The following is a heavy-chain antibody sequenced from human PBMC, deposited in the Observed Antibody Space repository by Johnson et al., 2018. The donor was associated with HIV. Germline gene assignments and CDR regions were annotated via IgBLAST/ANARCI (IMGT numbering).Heavy chain of an antibody. J-gene: IGHJ3*02. CDR2: ISYDGSNK. Sequence: QLVESGGGVVQPGRSLRLSCAASGFTFSNFAMHWVRQAPGKGLEWVVVISYDGSNKYFADSVKARFMISRDNAKNSLYLQMNSLRVEDTALYYCVRVGGNGNYFFDPFDMWGQGTMVTVSS. CDR3: VRVGGNGNYFFDPFDM. D-gene: IGHD1-26*01. CDR1: GFTFSNFA. V-gene: IGHV3-30*04.